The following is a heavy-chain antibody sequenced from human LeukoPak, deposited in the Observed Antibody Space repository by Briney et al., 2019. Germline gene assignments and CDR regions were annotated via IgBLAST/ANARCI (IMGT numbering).Heavy chain of an antibody. J-gene: IGHJ4*02. CDR1: GGSFSGYY. D-gene: IGHD6-13*01. V-gene: IGHV4-34*01. CDR2: INHSGST. Sequence: SETLSLTCAVYGGSFSGYYWSWIRQPPGKGLEWIGEINHSGSTNYNSSLKSRVTISVDTSKNQFSLKLSSVTAADTAVYYCARGVRGSSWDWGQGTLVTVSS. CDR3: ARGVRGSSWD.